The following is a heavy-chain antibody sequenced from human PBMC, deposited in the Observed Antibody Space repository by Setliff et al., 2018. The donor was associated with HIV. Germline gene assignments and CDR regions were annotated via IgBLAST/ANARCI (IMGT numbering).Heavy chain of an antibody. V-gene: IGHV1-18*04. CDR3: ARAYYDSVWGSYRYRFYYFDY. CDR1: GYTFTDYY. J-gene: IGHJ4*02. Sequence: ASVKVSCKASGYTFTDYYVHWVRQAPGQGLEWMGWISAYNGNTNYAQKLQGRVTMTTDTSTSTAYMELRSLRSDDTAVYYCARAYYDSVWGSYRYRFYYFDYWGQESLVTVSS. D-gene: IGHD3-16*02. CDR2: ISAYNGNT.